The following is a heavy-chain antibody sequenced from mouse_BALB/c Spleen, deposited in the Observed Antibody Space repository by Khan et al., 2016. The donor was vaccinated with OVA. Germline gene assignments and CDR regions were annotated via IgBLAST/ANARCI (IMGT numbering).Heavy chain of an antibody. J-gene: IGHJ4*01. D-gene: IGHD2-14*01. CDR1: GYTFTTAG. V-gene: IGHV9-4*02. Sequence: VQLQQSGPELKKPGETVRISCKASGYTFTTAGMQWVQKMPGKGLKWIGWINTHSGVPKYAEDFKGRFVFSLETSASTAYLQITNLKNEDTATYFWARGGAAFYRNDGGAMDSWGQGTSVTVSS. CDR3: ARGGAAFYRNDGGAMDS. CDR2: INTHSGVP.